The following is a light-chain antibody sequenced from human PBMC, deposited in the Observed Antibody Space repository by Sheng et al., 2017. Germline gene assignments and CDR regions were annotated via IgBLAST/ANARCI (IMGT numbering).Light chain of an antibody. J-gene: IGLJ3*02. CDR1: SSDVGSYKL. V-gene: IGLV2-14*02. CDR2: EGT. CDR3: TSYAGIYTPWV. Sequence: QSALTQPASVSGSPGQSITISCTGTSSDVGSYKLVSWYQQHPGKAPKLMIYEGTKRPSGVPDRFSGSKSGNTASLTVSGLQADDEGDYFCTSYAGIYTPWVFGGGTKLTV.